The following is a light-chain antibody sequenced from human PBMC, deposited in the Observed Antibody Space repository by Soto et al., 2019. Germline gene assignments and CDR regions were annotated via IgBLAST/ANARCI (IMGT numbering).Light chain of an antibody. V-gene: IGKV1-6*01. CDR1: QGISSY. CDR2: AAS. CDR3: LQDYDYPRT. Sequence: AIQLTQSPSSLSASVGDRVTITCWASQGISSYLAWYQQKPGKAPKLLIYAASTLQSGVPSRFSGSGSGTDFTLTISSLQPEDFATYYCLQDYDYPRTFGQGTKVDIK. J-gene: IGKJ1*01.